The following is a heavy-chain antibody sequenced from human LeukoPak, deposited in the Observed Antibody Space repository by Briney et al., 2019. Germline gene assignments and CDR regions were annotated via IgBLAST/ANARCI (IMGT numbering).Heavy chain of an antibody. CDR1: GFTFSHYG. CDR3: LREETIVVIREPPP. Sequence: GRSLRLSCSASGFTFSHYGMHWVRQAPGTGLEWVAVIWSDASDKYYANSVKGRFTISRDNFKNSLYLQMNSLRAEDTAIYYCLREETIVVIREPPPRGQGTLVTVSS. CDR2: IWSDASDK. V-gene: IGHV3-33*01. J-gene: IGHJ4*02. D-gene: IGHD3-22*01.